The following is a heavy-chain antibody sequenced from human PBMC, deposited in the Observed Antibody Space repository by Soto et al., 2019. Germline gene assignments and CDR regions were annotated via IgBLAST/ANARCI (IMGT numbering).Heavy chain of an antibody. D-gene: IGHD6-19*01. J-gene: IGHJ6*03. CDR2: IRSKADSYAT. V-gene: IGHV3-73*01. CDR1: VFTFSGSA. CDR3: TRVPVAVAGTRGYYYYYMDV. Sequence: PGLYLRLSCSRSVFTFSGSAMHCVLRSSVEVLDCFVRIRSKADSYATAYATSVKGRFTISRDDSKNTAYLQMNSLKTEDTAVYYCTRVPVAVAGTRGYYYYYMDVWGKGTTVTVSS.